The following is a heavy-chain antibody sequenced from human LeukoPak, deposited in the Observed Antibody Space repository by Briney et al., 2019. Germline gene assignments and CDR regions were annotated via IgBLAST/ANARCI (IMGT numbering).Heavy chain of an antibody. D-gene: IGHD2-21*01. CDR2: ISGSGGST. CDR3: AKGGGLWPYY. J-gene: IGHJ4*02. CDR1: GFTFSSYS. V-gene: IGHV3-23*01. Sequence: PGGSLRLSCAASGFTFSSYSMNWVRQAPGKGLEWVSAISGSGGSTYYADSVKGRFTISRDNSKNTLYLQMNSLRAEDTAVYYCAKGGGLWPYYWGQGTLVTVSS.